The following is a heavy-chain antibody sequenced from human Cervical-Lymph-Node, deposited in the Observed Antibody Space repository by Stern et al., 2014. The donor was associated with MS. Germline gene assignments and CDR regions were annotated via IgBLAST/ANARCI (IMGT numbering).Heavy chain of an antibody. CDR2: ISAYNGHT. Sequence: QVQLVQSGAEVKKPGASVKVSCKASGYTFRNFGINWVRQSPGQGLEWMGWISAYNGHTNHAQKFQGRVNMTTDTSTSTAYMELRSLTSDDTAVYYCARPGEWFDNAFDIWGQGTMVTVSS. J-gene: IGHJ3*02. CDR1: GYTFRNFG. CDR3: ARPGEWFDNAFDI. D-gene: IGHD3-3*01. V-gene: IGHV1-18*04.